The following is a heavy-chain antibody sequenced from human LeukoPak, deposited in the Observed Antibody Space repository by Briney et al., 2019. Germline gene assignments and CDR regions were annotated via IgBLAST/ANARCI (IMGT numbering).Heavy chain of an antibody. CDR2: IYYSGST. CDR1: GGSISSYY. J-gene: IGHJ6*02. Sequence: SETLSLTCTVSGGSISSYYWSWIRQPPGKGLEWIGYIYYSGSTNYNPSLKSRVTISVDTSKNQFPLKLSSVTAADTAVYYCARDLSAYYYYGMDVWGQGTTVTVSS. V-gene: IGHV4-59*01. CDR3: ARDLSAYYYYGMDV.